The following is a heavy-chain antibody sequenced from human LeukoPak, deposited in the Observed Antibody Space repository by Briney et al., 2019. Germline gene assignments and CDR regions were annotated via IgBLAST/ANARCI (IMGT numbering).Heavy chain of an antibody. D-gene: IGHD2-2*01. CDR2: ISGDGGST. CDR3: AKDISRNFVVVPAADY. J-gene: IGHJ4*02. CDR1: GFTFDDYA. Sequence: GGSPRLSCAASGFTFDDYAMHWVRQPPGKSLEWVSLISGDGGSTYYADSVKGRFTVSRDNSKNSLYLQMNSLRTEDTALYYCAKDISRNFVVVPAADYWGQGTLVTVSS. V-gene: IGHV3-43*02.